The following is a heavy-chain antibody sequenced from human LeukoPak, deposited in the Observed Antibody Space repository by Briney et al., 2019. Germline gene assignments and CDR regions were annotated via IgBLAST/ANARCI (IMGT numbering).Heavy chain of an antibody. CDR2: IYYSGST. J-gene: IGHJ4*02. V-gene: IGHV4-34*01. Sequence: PSETLSLTCAVYGGSFSGYYWSWIRQPPGKGLEWIGSIYYSGSTYYNPSLKSRVTISVDTSKNQFSLKLSSVTAADTAVYYCARRGSYYYFDYWGQGTLVTVSS. CDR3: ARRGSYYYFDY. CDR1: GGSFSGYY. D-gene: IGHD1-26*01.